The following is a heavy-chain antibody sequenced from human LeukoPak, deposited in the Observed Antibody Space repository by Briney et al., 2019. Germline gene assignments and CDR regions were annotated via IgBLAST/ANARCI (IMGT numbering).Heavy chain of an antibody. V-gene: IGHV1-2*02. J-gene: IGHJ4*02. CDR1: GYTFTGYY. D-gene: IGHD6-19*01. Sequence: ASVKVSCKASGYTFTGYYMHWVRQAPGQGLDWIGWINPNSGGTNYAQKFQGRVTMTRDTSISTAYMELSRLRSDDTAVYYCARVDGLQWLPFDYWGQGTLVTVSS. CDR2: INPNSGGT. CDR3: ARVDGLQWLPFDY.